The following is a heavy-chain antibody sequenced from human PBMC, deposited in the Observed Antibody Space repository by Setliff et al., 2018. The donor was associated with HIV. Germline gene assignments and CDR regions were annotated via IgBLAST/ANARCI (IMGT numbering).Heavy chain of an antibody. D-gene: IGHD3-22*01. CDR2: VYHSGTT. V-gene: IGHV4-38-2*01. CDR3: ARQAYDSSGYYFYYFDY. CDR1: GSSISSGYY. Sequence: SETLSLTCAVSGSSISSGYYWGWIRQPPGKGLEWIGIVYHSGTTYYNPSLKSRVTISVDTSENQFSLKLSSVTAADTAVYYCARQAYDSSGYYFYYFDYWGQGTLVTVSS. J-gene: IGHJ4*02.